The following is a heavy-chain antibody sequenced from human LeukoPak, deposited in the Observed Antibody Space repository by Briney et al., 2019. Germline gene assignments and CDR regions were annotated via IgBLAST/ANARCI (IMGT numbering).Heavy chain of an antibody. CDR3: AKLWPAAEFFDY. CDR2: ISAYNGNT. V-gene: IGHV1-18*04. J-gene: IGHJ4*02. CDR1: GYTFTSYG. Sequence: ASVKVSCKASGYTFTSYGISWVRQAPGQGLEWMGWISAYNGNTNYALKLQGRVTMTTDTSTSTAYMELRSLRSDDTAVYYCAKLWPAAEFFDYWGQGTLVTVSS. D-gene: IGHD2-21*01.